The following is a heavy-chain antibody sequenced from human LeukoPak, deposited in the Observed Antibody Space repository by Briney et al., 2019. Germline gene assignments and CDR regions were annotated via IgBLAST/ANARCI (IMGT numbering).Heavy chain of an antibody. D-gene: IGHD6-19*01. V-gene: IGHV4-34*01. CDR2: INHSGST. Sequence: SETLSLTCAVHGGSFSGYYWSWIRQPPGKGLEWIGEINHSGSTNYNPSLKSRVTISVDTSKNQFSLKLSSVTAADTAVYYCARSRRGSSGWYGHWGQGTLVTVSS. CDR1: GGSFSGYY. CDR3: ARSRRGSSGWYGH. J-gene: IGHJ4*02.